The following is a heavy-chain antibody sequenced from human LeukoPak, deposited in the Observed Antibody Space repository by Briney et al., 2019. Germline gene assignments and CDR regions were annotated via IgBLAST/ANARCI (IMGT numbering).Heavy chain of an antibody. CDR2: IIPILGIA. V-gene: IGHV1-69*04. J-gene: IGHJ4*02. CDR3: ARDLFYNGSGGLY. D-gene: IGHD3-10*01. CDR1: GGTFSSYA. Sequence: GASVKVSCKASGGTFSSYAISWVRQAPGQGLEWMGRIIPILGIANYAQKFQGRVTITADKSTSTAYMELSSLSSEDTAVHYCARDLFYNGSGGLYWGQGTLVTVSS.